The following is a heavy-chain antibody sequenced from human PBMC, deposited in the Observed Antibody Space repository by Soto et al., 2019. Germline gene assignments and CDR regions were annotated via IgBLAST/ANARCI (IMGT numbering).Heavy chain of an antibody. D-gene: IGHD5-12*01. J-gene: IGHJ4*02. CDR2: IKQDESEK. Sequence: GGSLRLSCAASGFTFSSYWMSWVRQAPGKGLEWVGNIKQDESEKYYVDSVRGRFTISRDNAKNSLYLQMNSLRAEDTAVYYCARDHQRYSGYDYVDYWGQGTLVTVSS. CDR1: GFTFSSYW. CDR3: ARDHQRYSGYDYVDY. V-gene: IGHV3-7*03.